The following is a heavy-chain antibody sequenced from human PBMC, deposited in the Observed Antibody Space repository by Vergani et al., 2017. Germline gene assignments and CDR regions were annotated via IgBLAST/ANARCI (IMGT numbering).Heavy chain of an antibody. J-gene: IGHJ3*02. V-gene: IGHV3-7*01. CDR1: GFTFSSYW. D-gene: IGHD3-9*01. CDR2: IKQDGSEK. CDR3: ARDTPNYDILTGPMMDAFDI. Sequence: EVQLVESGGGLVQPGGSLRLSCAASGFTFSSYWMSWVRQAPGKGLEWVANIKQDGSEKYYVDSVKGRFTISRDNAKNSLYLQMNSLRAEDTAVYYCARDTPNYDILTGPMMDAFDIWGQGTMVTVSS.